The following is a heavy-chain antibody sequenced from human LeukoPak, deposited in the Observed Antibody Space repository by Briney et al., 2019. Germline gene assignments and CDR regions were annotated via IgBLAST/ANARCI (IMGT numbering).Heavy chain of an antibody. J-gene: IGHJ3*02. Sequence: GGSLRLSCAASGFTFSSYAMSWVRQAPGKGLEWVSAISGSGGSTYYADSVKGRFTISRDNSKNTLYLQMNSLRGEDTAVYYCAKNSRGDYVAFDIWGQGTMVTVSS. CDR1: GFTFSSYA. D-gene: IGHD4-17*01. CDR2: ISGSGGST. V-gene: IGHV3-23*01. CDR3: AKNSRGDYVAFDI.